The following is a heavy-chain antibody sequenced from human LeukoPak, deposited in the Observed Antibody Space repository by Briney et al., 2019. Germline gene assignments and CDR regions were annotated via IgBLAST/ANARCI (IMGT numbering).Heavy chain of an antibody. D-gene: IGHD6-13*01. CDR3: ARDSSSWYIIDP. Sequence: GGSLRPPCAPPGFTFSSYSMNWVRQAPGRGLEWVSSISSGGSYIYYADSVKGRFTISRDNAKNSLYLQMNSLRAEDTAVYYCARDSSSWYIIDPWGQGTLVTVSS. CDR1: GFTFSSYS. V-gene: IGHV3-21*01. J-gene: IGHJ5*02. CDR2: ISSGGSYI.